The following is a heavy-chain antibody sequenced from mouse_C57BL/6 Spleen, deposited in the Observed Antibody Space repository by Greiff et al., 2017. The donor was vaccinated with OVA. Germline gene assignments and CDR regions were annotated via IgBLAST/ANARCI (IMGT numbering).Heavy chain of an antibody. CDR3: ARDWWRDYLDY. CDR2: IRHKANGYTT. J-gene: IGHJ2*01. CDR1: GFTFTDYY. Sequence: EVQLVESGGGLVQPGGSLSLSCAASGFTFTDYYMSWVRQPPGQALEWLGFIRHKANGYTTEYSASVKGRFTISRDNSQSILYLQMNALRDEDSATYYCARDWWRDYLDYWGQGTTLTVSS. V-gene: IGHV7-3*01. D-gene: IGHD1-1*02.